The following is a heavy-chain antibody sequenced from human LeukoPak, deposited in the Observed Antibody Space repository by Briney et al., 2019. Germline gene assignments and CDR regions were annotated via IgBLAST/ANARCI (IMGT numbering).Heavy chain of an antibody. CDR1: GFTFSSYW. CDR3: ASKSVVVPAAIWGPYDAFDI. D-gene: IGHD2-2*02. J-gene: IGHJ3*02. Sequence: GGSLRLSCAASGFTFSSYWMSWVRQAPGKGLEWVSSISSSSSYIYYAGSVKGRFTISRDNAKNSLYLQMNSLRAEDTAVYYCASKSVVVPAAIWGPYDAFDIWGQGTMVTVSS. CDR2: ISSSSSYI. V-gene: IGHV3-21*01.